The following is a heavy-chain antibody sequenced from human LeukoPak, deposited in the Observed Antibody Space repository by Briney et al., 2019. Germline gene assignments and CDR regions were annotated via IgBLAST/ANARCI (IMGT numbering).Heavy chain of an antibody. Sequence: GASVKVSCKASGGTFSSYAISWVRQAPGQGLEWMGGIIPIFGTANYAQKFQGRVTITADKSTSTAYMELSSLRSEDTAVYYCAREGYCGGDCSGYYFDYWGQGTLVTVSS. CDR1: GGTFSSYA. J-gene: IGHJ4*02. CDR3: AREGYCGGDCSGYYFDY. V-gene: IGHV1-69*06. D-gene: IGHD2-21*02. CDR2: IIPIFGTA.